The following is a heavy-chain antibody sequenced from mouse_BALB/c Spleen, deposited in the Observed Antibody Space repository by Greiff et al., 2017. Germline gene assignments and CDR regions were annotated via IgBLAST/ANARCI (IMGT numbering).Heavy chain of an antibody. CDR3: ARNYGSVDY. V-gene: IGHV1-87*01. Sequence: QVQLQQSGAELARPGASVKLSCKASGYTFTSYWMQWVKQRPGQGLEWIGAIYPGDGDTRYTQKFKGKATLTADKSSSTAYMQLSSLASEDSAVYYCARNYGSVDYWGQGTTLTVSS. J-gene: IGHJ2*01. D-gene: IGHD1-1*01. CDR2: IYPGDGDT. CDR1: GYTFTSYW.